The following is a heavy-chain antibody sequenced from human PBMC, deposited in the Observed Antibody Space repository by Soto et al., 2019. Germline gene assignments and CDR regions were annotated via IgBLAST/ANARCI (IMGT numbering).Heavy chain of an antibody. CDR2: IYPGDSDT. V-gene: IGHV5-51*01. CDR1: GYIFSNYW. D-gene: IGHD4-4*01. J-gene: IGHJ6*03. Sequence: PGESLKISCKGFGYIFSNYWIGWVRQMPGKGLEWMGIIYPGDSDTRYSPSFQGQVTISADKSISTAYLQWNSLKASDTAMYYCARLGITTDYYYHYMDVWGRGTTVTVSS. CDR3: ARLGITTDYYYHYMDV.